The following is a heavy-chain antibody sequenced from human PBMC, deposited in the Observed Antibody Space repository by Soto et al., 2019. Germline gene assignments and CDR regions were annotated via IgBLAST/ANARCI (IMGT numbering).Heavy chain of an antibody. Sequence: PGGSLRLSCIASGFTFRDYAISWFRQAPGKGLQWVSFIRSNIYDGTTEYAASVKDRFSISRDDSKTIAYLQMDSPKTEDTGVYYCTRVSPDCSDGSCYPLNWGQGTLVTVSS. J-gene: IGHJ4*02. CDR2: IRSNIYDGTT. V-gene: IGHV3-49*03. CDR1: GFTFRDYA. D-gene: IGHD2-15*01. CDR3: TRVSPDCSDGSCYPLN.